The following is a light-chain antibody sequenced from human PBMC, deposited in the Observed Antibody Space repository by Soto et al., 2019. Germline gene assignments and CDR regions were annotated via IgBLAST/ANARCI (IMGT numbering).Light chain of an antibody. Sequence: EIVLTQSPATLSLSPGESATLSCRASQSINTFLGWYQQRPGQAPRLLIDDASIRATGIPPRFSGSGSATDFTLTISSLEPEDFAVYYCQQRSNWVFGQGTRLEIK. CDR3: QQRSNWV. CDR2: DAS. J-gene: IGKJ5*01. V-gene: IGKV3-11*01. CDR1: QSINTF.